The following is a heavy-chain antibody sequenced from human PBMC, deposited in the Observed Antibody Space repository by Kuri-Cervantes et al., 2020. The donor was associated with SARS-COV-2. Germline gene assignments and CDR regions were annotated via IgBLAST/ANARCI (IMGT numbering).Heavy chain of an antibody. CDR1: GFTFRRYW. CDR3: ARAHNSSGYVWGY. Sequence: GESLKISCAASGFTFRRYWMHWVRQVPGKGLMWIARINSDGSGTIYADSVKGRLTISRDNAKNTLYLQMSSLRVEDTAVYYCARAHNSSGYVWGYWGQGTLVTVSS. D-gene: IGHD3-22*01. J-gene: IGHJ4*02. V-gene: IGHV3-74*01. CDR2: INSDGSGT.